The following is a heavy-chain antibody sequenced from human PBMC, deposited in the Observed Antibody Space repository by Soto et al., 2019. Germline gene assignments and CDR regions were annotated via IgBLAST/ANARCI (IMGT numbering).Heavy chain of an antibody. V-gene: IGHV5-10-1*01. CDR3: ARRLSGSDAFDI. CDR1: GYSFTSYW. D-gene: IGHD3-10*01. J-gene: IGHJ3*02. Sequence: GESLKISCKGSGYSFTSYWISWVRQMPGKGLEWMGRIDPSGSYTNYSPSFQGHVTISADKSISTAYLQWSSLKASDTAMYYCARRLSGSDAFDIWGQGTMVTVSS. CDR2: IDPSGSYT.